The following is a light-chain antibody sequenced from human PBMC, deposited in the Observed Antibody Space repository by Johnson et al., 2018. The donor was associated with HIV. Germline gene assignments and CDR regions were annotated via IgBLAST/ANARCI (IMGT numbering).Light chain of an antibody. J-gene: IGLJ1*01. CDR2: DNN. CDR1: SSNIGNNY. CDR3: ATWDSSLRAYV. Sequence: QSVLTQPPSVSAAPGQKVTISCSGSSSNIGNNYVSWYQQLPGTAPKLLIYDNNKRPSGIPDRFSASKSGSSATLGITGLQTGDEADYYCATWDSSLRAYVFGPGTKVTIL. V-gene: IGLV1-51*01.